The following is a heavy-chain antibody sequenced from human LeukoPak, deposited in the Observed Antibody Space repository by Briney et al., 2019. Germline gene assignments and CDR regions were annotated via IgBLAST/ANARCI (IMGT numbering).Heavy chain of an antibody. CDR3: ARDGTYCGDDCYSKQFDY. Sequence: GASVKVSCKASGYTFTSYGISWVRQAPGQGLEWMGWISAYNGNTNYAQKLQGRVTMTTDTSTSTAYMELRSLRSDDTAVYYCARDGTYCGDDCYSKQFDYWGQGTLVTVAS. J-gene: IGHJ4*02. CDR1: GYTFTSYG. V-gene: IGHV1-18*01. D-gene: IGHD2-21*02. CDR2: ISAYNGNT.